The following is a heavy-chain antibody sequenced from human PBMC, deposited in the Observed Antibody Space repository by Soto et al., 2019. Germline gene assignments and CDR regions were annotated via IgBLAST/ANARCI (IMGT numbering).Heavy chain of an antibody. J-gene: IGHJ6*02. CDR3: AREGSPSYYYGMDV. Sequence: QVQLVESGGGVVQPGRSLRLSCAASGSTFSSYGMHWVRQAPGKGLEWVAVIWYDGSNKYYADSVKGRFTISRDNSKNTLYLQMNSLRAEDTAVYYCAREGSPSYYYGMDVWGQGTTVTVSS. V-gene: IGHV3-33*01. CDR2: IWYDGSNK. CDR1: GSTFSSYG.